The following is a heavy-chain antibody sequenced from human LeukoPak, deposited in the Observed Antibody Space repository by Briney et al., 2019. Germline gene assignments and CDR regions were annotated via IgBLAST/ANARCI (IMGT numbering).Heavy chain of an antibody. J-gene: IGHJ5*02. CDR1: GYTFTGYF. CDR3: SRDLLMYYSGSGEST. V-gene: IGHV1-2*02. Sequence: ASVKVSCKTSGYTFTGYFMHWVRQAPGQGPEWMGWINPHSGATNYAQKFQGRVTMTRDTSISTAFMELSSLRSDDTAMYYYSRDLLMYYSGSGESTWGQGTQVTVSS. CDR2: INPHSGAT. D-gene: IGHD3-10*01.